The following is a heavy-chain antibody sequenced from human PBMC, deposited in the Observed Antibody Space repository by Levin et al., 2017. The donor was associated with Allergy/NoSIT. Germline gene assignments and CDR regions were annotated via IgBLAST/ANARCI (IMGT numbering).Heavy chain of an antibody. J-gene: IGHJ4*02. Sequence: GASVKVSCYTSGYTFTHYYIHWVRQVPGPGLEWMGWINPNSGGVNYVQKFQGRVTMTRDTSISTVYMELSSLRSDDTAVYYCAKSYGSQSFSHPFDYWGQGTLVTVSS. CDR2: INPNSGGV. CDR3: AKSYGSQSFSHPFDY. CDR1: GYTFTHYY. V-gene: IGHV1-2*02. D-gene: IGHD3-10*01.